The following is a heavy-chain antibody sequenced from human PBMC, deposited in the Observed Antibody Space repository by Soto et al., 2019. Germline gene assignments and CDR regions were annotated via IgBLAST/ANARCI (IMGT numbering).Heavy chain of an antibody. CDR2: INAGNGNT. CDR1: GYTFTSYA. CDR3: ERASHTIAEAGTGFDY. J-gene: IGHJ4*02. D-gene: IGHD6-13*01. V-gene: IGHV1-3*01. Sequence: ASVKVSCKASGYTFTSYAMHWVRQAPGQRLEWMGWINAGNGNTKYSQKFQGRVTITRDTSASTAYMELSSLRSEDTAVYYCERASHTIAEAGTGFDYWGQGTLVTVSS.